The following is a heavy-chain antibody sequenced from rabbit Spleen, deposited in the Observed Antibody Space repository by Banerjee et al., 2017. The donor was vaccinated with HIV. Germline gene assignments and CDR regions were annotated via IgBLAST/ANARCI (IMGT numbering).Heavy chain of an antibody. CDR2: INAATGKP. CDR3: ARDLVGVIGWNFYL. CDR1: GFSFSDRDV. V-gene: IGHV1S45*01. Sequence: QEQLEESGGGLVKPEGSLTLTSKASGFSFSDRDVMCWVRQAPGKGLEWIACINAATGKPVSATWAKGRFTISRTSSTTVTLRMTSLTAADRATYFCARDLVGVIGWNFYLWGPGTLVTVS. J-gene: IGHJ4*01. D-gene: IGHD1-1*01.